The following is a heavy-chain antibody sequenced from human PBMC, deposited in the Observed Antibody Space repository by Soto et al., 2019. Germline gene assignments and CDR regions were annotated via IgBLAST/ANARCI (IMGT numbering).Heavy chain of an antibody. J-gene: IGHJ4*01. D-gene: IGHD1-26*01. CDR1: GFAFSNYE. CDR2: ISLSGSTI. V-gene: IGHV3-48*03. Sequence: LRLSCAASGFAFSNYEMNWVRQAPGKGLEWVSYISLSGSTIYYADSVKGRFTISRDDAKDSLYLEMDSLRADDTAVYYCARESFSASPYFFDYWGDGTLVTVCS. CDR3: ARESFSASPYFFDY.